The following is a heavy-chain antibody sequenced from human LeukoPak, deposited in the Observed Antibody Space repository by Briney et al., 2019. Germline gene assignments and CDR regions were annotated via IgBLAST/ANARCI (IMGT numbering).Heavy chain of an antibody. D-gene: IGHD3-10*01. Sequence: GGPLRLSCAASGLTLSTYVMNWVRQAPGKGLEWVSGITAGGSSTHYADSVKGRFTISRDNSKNTLYLQMDSLRAEDTAVYYCAETLSYYDYCMDVWGQGTTVTVSS. V-gene: IGHV3-23*01. CDR3: AETLSYYDYCMDV. CDR2: ITAGGSST. J-gene: IGHJ6*02. CDR1: GLTLSTYV.